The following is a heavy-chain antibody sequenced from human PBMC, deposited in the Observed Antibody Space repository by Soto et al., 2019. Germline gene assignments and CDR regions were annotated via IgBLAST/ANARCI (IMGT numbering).Heavy chain of an antibody. CDR3: ARERPDGCKLDP. V-gene: IGHV4-30-4*01. Sequence: QVQLQESGPGLVKPSQTLSLTCTVSGGSISSGDYYWSWIRQPPGKGLEWIGYIYYSGSTYYNPSLKSRVTISVDTSKNQCALNLSSVTAADTAVYYCARERPDGCKLDPWGQGTLVTVSS. D-gene: IGHD6-19*01. CDR2: IYYSGST. CDR1: GGSISSGDYY. J-gene: IGHJ5*02.